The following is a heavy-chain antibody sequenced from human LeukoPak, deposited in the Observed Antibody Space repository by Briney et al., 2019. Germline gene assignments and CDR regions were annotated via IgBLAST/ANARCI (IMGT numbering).Heavy chain of an antibody. CDR3: VRDRYSYGYFVDY. V-gene: IGHV1-46*01. CDR2: INPSGGST. D-gene: IGHD5-18*01. CDR1: GDTFTSYY. J-gene: IGHJ4*02. Sequence: ASVKVSCKASGDTFTSYYMHWVRQAPGQGLEWMGIINPSGGSTSYAQKFQGRVTMTRDTSTSTVYMELSSLRSEDTAVYYCVRDRYSYGYFVDYWGQGTLVTVSS.